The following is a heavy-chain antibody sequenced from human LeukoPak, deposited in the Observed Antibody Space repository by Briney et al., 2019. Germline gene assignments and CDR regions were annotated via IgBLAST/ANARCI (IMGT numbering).Heavy chain of an antibody. CDR2: INHSGST. CDR1: GGSFSGYY. D-gene: IGHD5-12*01. J-gene: IGHJ6*02. Sequence: SETLSLTCAVYGGSFSGYYWSWIRQPPGKGLEWIGEINHSGSTDYNPSLKSRVTISVDTSKNQFSLKLSSVTAADTAVYYCARVYRNGMDVWGQGTLITVSS. V-gene: IGHV4-34*01. CDR3: ARVYRNGMDV.